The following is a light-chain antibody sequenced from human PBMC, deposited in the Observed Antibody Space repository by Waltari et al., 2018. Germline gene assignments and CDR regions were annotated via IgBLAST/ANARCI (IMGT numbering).Light chain of an antibody. CDR1: SLRRYF. CDR3: YSRNSDDFTYV. J-gene: IGLJ1*01. CDR2: GQN. V-gene: IGLV3-19*01. Sequence: SSELSQDPTVSVALGQAVNITCQGDSLRRYFVRWYQPKPGQAPVLVIYGQNKRPSGIPDRFSGSRSGNTASLTIAGAEAADEADYYCYSRNSDDFTYVFGTGTKLTVL.